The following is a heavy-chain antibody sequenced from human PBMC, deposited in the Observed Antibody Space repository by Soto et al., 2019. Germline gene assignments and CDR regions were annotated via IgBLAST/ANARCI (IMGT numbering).Heavy chain of an antibody. V-gene: IGHV1-18*01. CDR3: ARETELGANYEFWSGWLDGKYYFDY. J-gene: IGHJ4*02. CDR1: GYTFTSYG. CDR2: ISAYNGNT. Sequence: QVQLVQSGAEVKKPGASVKVSCKASGYTFTSYGISWVRQAPGQGLEWMGWISAYNGNTNYAQKLQGRVTMTTDTSTSTVYMELRSLRSDDTALYYCARETELGANYEFWSGWLDGKYYFDYWGQGPLVTVSS. D-gene: IGHD3-3*01.